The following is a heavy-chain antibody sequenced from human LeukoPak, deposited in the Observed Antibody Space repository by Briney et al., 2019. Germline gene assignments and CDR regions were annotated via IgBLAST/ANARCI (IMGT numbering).Heavy chain of an antibody. J-gene: IGHJ4*02. CDR2: IKQDGSEK. Sequence: GGSLRLSCAASGFTFSSYWMSWVRQAPGKGLEWVANIKQDGSEKYYVDSVKGRFTISRDNTKNSLYLQMNSLRAEDTAVYYCARDITIFGVVIISGQADYWGQGTLVTVSP. D-gene: IGHD3-3*01. V-gene: IGHV3-7*01. CDR1: GFTFSSYW. CDR3: ARDITIFGVVIISGQADY.